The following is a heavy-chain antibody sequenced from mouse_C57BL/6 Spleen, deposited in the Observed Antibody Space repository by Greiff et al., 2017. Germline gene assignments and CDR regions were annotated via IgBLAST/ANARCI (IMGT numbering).Heavy chain of an antibody. CDR1: GFTFSDYY. D-gene: IGHD2-3*01. CDR2: ISNGGGNT. J-gene: IGHJ4*01. CDR3: ARHGYSSYAMDY. V-gene: IGHV5-12*01. Sequence: EVMLVESGGGLVQPGGSLKLSCAASGFTFSDYYMYWVRQTPEKSLEWVAYISNGGGNTYYPDTVKGRFTISRDNAKNTLYLQMSRLKSEDTAMYYCARHGYSSYAMDYWGQGTSVTVSS.